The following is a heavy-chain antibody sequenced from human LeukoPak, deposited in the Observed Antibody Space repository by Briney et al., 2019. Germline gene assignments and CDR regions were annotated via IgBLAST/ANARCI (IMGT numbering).Heavy chain of an antibody. J-gene: IGHJ5*02. Sequence: PSETLSLTCAVYGDSFSGYYWSWIRQPPGKGLEWIGAINHSGSTNYNPSLKSRDTISVDTPKNQFSLKLSSVTAADTAVYYCARNDRLWFGEYWFDPWGQGTLVTVSS. D-gene: IGHD3-10*01. CDR3: ARNDRLWFGEYWFDP. CDR2: INHSGST. CDR1: GDSFSGYY. V-gene: IGHV4-34*01.